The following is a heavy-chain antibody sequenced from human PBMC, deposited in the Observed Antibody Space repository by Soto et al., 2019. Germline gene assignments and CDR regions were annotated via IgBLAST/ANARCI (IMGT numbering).Heavy chain of an antibody. V-gene: IGHV4-30-2*01. Sequence: PSETLSLTCAVSGGSISSGGYSWSRIRQPPGKGLEWIGYIYHSGSTYYNPSLKSRVTISVDRSKNQFPLKLSSVTAADTAVYYCARGPPLGYWGQGTLVTVSS. CDR2: IYHSGST. CDR3: ARGPPLGY. CDR1: GGSISSGGYS. J-gene: IGHJ4*02.